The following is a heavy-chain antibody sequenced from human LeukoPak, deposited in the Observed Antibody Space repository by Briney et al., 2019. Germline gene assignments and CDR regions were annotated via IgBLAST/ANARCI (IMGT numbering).Heavy chain of an antibody. Sequence: GGSLRLSCAASGFTFSNYAMHWVRQAPGKGLEWVSGISWNSGSIGYADSVKGRFTISRDNAKNSLYLQMNSLRAEDTALYYCAKALISVVVPDAFDIWGQGTMVTVSS. J-gene: IGHJ3*02. V-gene: IGHV3-9*01. CDR1: GFTFSNYA. CDR2: ISWNSGSI. CDR3: AKALISVVVPDAFDI. D-gene: IGHD2-2*01.